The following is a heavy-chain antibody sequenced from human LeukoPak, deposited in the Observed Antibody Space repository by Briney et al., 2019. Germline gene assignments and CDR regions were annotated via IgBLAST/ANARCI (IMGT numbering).Heavy chain of an antibody. D-gene: IGHD2-2*01. J-gene: IGHJ5*02. CDR2: INPNSGGT. V-gene: IGHV1-2*02. Sequence: ASVKVSCKASGYTFTGYYMHWVRQAPGQGLEWMGWINPNSGGTNYAQKFQGRVTMTRDTPISTAYMELSRLRSDDTAVYYCARDVVVVVPAARGPYNWFDPWGQGTLVTVSS. CDR1: GYTFTGYY. CDR3: ARDVVVVVPAARGPYNWFDP.